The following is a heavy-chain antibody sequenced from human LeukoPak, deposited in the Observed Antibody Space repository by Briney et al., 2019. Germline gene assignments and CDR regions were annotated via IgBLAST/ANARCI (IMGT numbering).Heavy chain of an antibody. Sequence: ASVKVSCKASGYTFTGYYMHWVRQAPGQGLEWMGWINPNSGGTNYAQKFQGRVTMTRDTSISTAYMELSRLRSGDTAVYYCARVHTYYYDSSGYHPWGAFDIWGQGTMVTVSS. CDR1: GYTFTGYY. J-gene: IGHJ3*02. CDR3: ARVHTYYYDSSGYHPWGAFDI. CDR2: INPNSGGT. V-gene: IGHV1-2*02. D-gene: IGHD3-22*01.